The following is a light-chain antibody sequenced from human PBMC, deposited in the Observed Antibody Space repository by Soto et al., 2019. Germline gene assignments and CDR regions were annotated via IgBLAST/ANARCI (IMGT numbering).Light chain of an antibody. J-gene: IGKJ4*01. CDR3: QQYDKRTLT. CDR2: DAS. CDR1: QDISNY. V-gene: IGKV1-33*01. Sequence: DIQMTQSPSSLSASVGDRVTITCQASQDISNYLNWYQQKPGKAPKLLIYDASNLETGVPSRFSGSGSGTDFTFTISSLQPEDIATYYCQQYDKRTLTFGGGTKVDIK.